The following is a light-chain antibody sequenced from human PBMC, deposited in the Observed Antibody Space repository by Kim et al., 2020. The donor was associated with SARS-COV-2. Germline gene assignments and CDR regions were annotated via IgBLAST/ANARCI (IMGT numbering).Light chain of an antibody. CDR1: QSFGSSF. V-gene: IGKV3-20*01. Sequence: SPGERATRSCRASQSFGSSFFAWYQQKPAQPPRLLIYGISTRATGIPDRFSGSRSGTDFTLTISRLEPEDFAVYYCQQYTGSPWTFGQGTKVDIK. CDR3: QQYTGSPWT. J-gene: IGKJ1*01. CDR2: GIS.